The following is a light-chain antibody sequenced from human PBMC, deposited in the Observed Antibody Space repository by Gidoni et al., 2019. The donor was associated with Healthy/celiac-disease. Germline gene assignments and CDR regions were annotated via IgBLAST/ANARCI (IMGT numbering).Light chain of an antibody. Sequence: IQMPQSPSSRSVSVGDSVTIKCRASQSISSYLNWYQQKPGQDPKLLIYAASSLQSGVPSRFSGSGSGSDFTLTIRRLQPEAFATYHCQQSYRTPLTFGGGTKVEIK. CDR1: QSISSY. J-gene: IGKJ4*01. V-gene: IGKV1-39*01. CDR2: AAS. CDR3: QQSYRTPLT.